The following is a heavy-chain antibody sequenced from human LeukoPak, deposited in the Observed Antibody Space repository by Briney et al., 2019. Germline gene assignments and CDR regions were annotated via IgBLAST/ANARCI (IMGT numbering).Heavy chain of an antibody. D-gene: IGHD3-3*01. CDR3: AKGGSWSGDP. CDR1: GFTFSSYA. V-gene: IGHV3-30-3*01. J-gene: IGHJ5*02. Sequence: PGGSLRLSCAASGFTFSSYAMHWVRQAPGKGLEWVAVISYDGSNKYYADSVRGRFTISRDNSRNTLYVQMNSLRAEDTAVYYCAKGGSWSGDPWGQGTLVTVSS. CDR2: ISYDGSNK.